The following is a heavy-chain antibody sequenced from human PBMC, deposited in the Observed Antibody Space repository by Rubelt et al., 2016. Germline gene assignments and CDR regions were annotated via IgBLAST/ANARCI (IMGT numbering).Heavy chain of an antibody. D-gene: IGHD3-10*01. CDR3: ARDPDNTLGVSFDI. CDR2: INGDGSST. V-gene: IGHV3-74*01. Sequence: GSLRLSCEASGFTFSSYSMHWVRQDPGKGLVWVSRINGDGSSTSYADSVKGRFTISRDHAKSSLFLQMNSLRAEDTAMYYCARDPDNTLGVSFDIWGQGTRVTVSS. J-gene: IGHJ3*02. CDR1: GFTFSSYS.